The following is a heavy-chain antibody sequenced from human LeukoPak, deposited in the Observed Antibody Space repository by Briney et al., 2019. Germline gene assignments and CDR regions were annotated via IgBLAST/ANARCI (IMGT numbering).Heavy chain of an antibody. CDR2: ISSSGGTI. Sequence: GGSLTLSCAASGLSLSSYSMNWVCQAPGKGLQWVSYISSSGGTIYYADSVKGRFTISRDIAKSSLYLQMNSLRDEDPAVYFCSTAANSGSYRGYIDYWGQGTLVTVSS. CDR1: GLSLSSYS. D-gene: IGHD1-26*01. J-gene: IGHJ4*02. CDR3: STAANSGSYRGYIDY. V-gene: IGHV3-48*02.